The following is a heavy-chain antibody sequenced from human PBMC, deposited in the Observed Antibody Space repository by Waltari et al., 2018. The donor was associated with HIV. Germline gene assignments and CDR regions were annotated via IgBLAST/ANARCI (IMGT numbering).Heavy chain of an antibody. Sequence: QLQLQESGPGLVKPSETLSLTCTVSGGSISSSSYYWGWIRQPPGKGLEWIGSIYYSGSTYYNPSLKSRVTISVDTSKNQFSLKLSSVTAADTAVYYCARHGGNSSGYYKTRKYNWFDPWGQGTLVTVSS. V-gene: IGHV4-39*01. J-gene: IGHJ5*02. CDR2: IYYSGST. CDR1: GGSISSSSYY. D-gene: IGHD3-22*01. CDR3: ARHGGNSSGYYKTRKYNWFDP.